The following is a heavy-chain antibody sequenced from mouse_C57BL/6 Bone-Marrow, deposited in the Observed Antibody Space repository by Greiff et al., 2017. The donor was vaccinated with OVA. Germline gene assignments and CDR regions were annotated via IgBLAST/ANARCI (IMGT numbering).Heavy chain of an antibody. CDR2: IYPGSGNT. V-gene: IGHV1-76*01. CDR3: ARSSSNYYGSSWTAWFAY. Sequence: QVHVKQSGAELVRPGASVKLSCKASGYTFTDYYINWVKQRPGQGLEWIARIYPGSGNTYYNEKFKGKATLTAEKSSSTAYMQLSSLTSEDSAVYFCARSSSNYYGSSWTAWFAYWGQGTLVTVSA. J-gene: IGHJ3*01. CDR1: GYTFTDYY. D-gene: IGHD1-1*01.